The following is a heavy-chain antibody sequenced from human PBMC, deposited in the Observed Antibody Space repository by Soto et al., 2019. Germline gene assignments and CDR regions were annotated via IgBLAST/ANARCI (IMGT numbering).Heavy chain of an antibody. CDR2: IYHSGST. J-gene: IGHJ5*02. Sequence: SETLSLTCAVSSGSISSSNWWSWVRQPPGKGLEWIGEIYHSGSTNYNPSLKSRVTISVDKSKNQFSLKLSSVTAADTAVYYCARGNQIAARPSWVWFDPWGQGTLVTVSS. V-gene: IGHV4-4*02. CDR1: SGSISSSNW. CDR3: ARGNQIAARPSWVWFDP. D-gene: IGHD6-6*01.